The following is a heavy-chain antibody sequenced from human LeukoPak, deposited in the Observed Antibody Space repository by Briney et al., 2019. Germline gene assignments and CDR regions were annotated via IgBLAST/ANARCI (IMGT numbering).Heavy chain of an antibody. CDR3: ARDGSSWYMDY. V-gene: IGHV3-21*01. J-gene: IGHJ4*02. Sequence: GGSLRLSCAASGFTISTYSMNWVRQAPGKGLECVASICSTSGHKYYADSVKGRFTISRDNARNSLYLQMDSLRVEDTALYYCARDGSSWYMDYWGQGTLVTVSS. CDR1: GFTISTYS. CDR2: ICSTSGHK. D-gene: IGHD6-13*01.